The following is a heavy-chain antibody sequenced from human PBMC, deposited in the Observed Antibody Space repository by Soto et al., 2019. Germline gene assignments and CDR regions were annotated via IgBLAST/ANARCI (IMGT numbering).Heavy chain of an antibody. J-gene: IGHJ4*02. Sequence: GGSLRLSCAASGFTFSSYAMSWVRQAPGKGLEWVSAISGSGGSTYYADSVKGRFTISRDNSKNTLYLQMNSLGAEDTAVYYCAKDSMLGYYDSSGPPYYWGQGTLVTSPQ. V-gene: IGHV3-23*01. CDR2: ISGSGGST. CDR1: GFTFSSYA. D-gene: IGHD3-22*01. CDR3: AKDSMLGYYDSSGPPYY.